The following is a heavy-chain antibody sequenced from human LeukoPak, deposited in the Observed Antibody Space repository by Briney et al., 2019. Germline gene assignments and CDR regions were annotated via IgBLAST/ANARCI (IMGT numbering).Heavy chain of an antibody. CDR1: GFTFSSYW. Sequence: QPGGSRRLSCAASGFTFSSYWMHWVRQAPGKGLVWVSRINSDGSSTSYADSVKGRFTISRDNAKNTLYLQMNSLRAEDTAVYYCANSGVMEYYGMDVWGQGTTVTVSS. D-gene: IGHD3-16*01. J-gene: IGHJ6*02. CDR2: INSDGSST. CDR3: ANSGVMEYYGMDV. V-gene: IGHV3-74*01.